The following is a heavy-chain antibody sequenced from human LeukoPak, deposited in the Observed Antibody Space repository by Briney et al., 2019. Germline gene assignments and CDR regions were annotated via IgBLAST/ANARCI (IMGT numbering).Heavy chain of an antibody. CDR3: ARDRGASYQGIEY. CDR2: ISSSGSTI. J-gene: IGHJ4*02. CDR1: GFTFRSYE. Sequence: GGSLRLSCAASGFTFRSYEMNWVRQAPGKGLEWVSYISSSGSTIYYADSVKGRFTISRDNSKNTLYLQMNSLRADDTAVYYCARDRGASYQGIEYWGQGTLVTVSS. D-gene: IGHD1-26*01. V-gene: IGHV3-48*03.